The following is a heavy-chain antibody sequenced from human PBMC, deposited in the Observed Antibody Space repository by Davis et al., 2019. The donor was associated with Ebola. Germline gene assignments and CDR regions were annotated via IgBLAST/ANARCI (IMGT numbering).Heavy chain of an antibody. J-gene: IGHJ4*02. D-gene: IGHD5-24*01. Sequence: AASVKVSCKASGYTFTSYAMHWVRQAPGQRLEWMGWINAGNGNTKYSQKFQGRVTITRDTSASTAYMELSSLRSEDTAVYYCAGIEMATIVPTYYFDYWGQGTLVTVSS. V-gene: IGHV1-3*01. CDR2: INAGNGNT. CDR1: GYTFTSYA. CDR3: AGIEMATIVPTYYFDY.